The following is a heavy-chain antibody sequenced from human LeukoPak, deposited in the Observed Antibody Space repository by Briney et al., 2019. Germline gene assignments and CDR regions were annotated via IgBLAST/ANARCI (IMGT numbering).Heavy chain of an antibody. CDR1: GYTFTDYY. V-gene: IGHV1-69-2*01. Sequence: ASVKVSCKVSGYTFTDYYMHWVHQAPGKGLEWMGLVDPEDGETIYAEKFQGRVTITADTSTDTAYMELSSLRSEDTAVYYCATPGPSRGLGYCSRTSCYNVWGKGTTVTVSS. J-gene: IGHJ6*04. D-gene: IGHD2-2*02. CDR3: ATPGPSRGLGYCSRTSCYNV. CDR2: VDPEDGET.